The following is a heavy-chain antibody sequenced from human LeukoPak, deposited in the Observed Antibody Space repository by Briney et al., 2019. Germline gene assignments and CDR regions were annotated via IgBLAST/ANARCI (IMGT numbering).Heavy chain of an antibody. CDR3: AREYYDFWSGSLRFDY. CDR1: GGSISSYY. J-gene: IGHJ4*02. Sequence: SETVSLTCTVSGGSISSYYWSWIRQPPGKGLEWIGYIYYSGSTNYNPSLKSRVTISVDTSKNQFSLKLSSVTAADTAVYYCAREYYDFWSGSLRFDYWAREPWSPSPQ. D-gene: IGHD3-3*01. CDR2: IYYSGST. V-gene: IGHV4-59*12.